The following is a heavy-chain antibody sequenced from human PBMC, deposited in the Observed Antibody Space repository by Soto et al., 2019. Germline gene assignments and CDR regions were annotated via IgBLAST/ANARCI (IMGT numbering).Heavy chain of an antibody. CDR3: ARDQGVWSGYYLGYYYYGMDI. D-gene: IGHD3-3*01. V-gene: IGHV1-69*06. CDR1: GGTFRSYA. Sequence: QVQLVQSGAEVKKPGSSVKVSCKASGGTFRSYAISWVRQAPGQGLEWMGGLIPISGTANYAQKFQGRVTITADKSTSTAYMELSSLRSEDTAVYNCARDQGVWSGYYLGYYYYGMDIWGQGTTVTVSS. J-gene: IGHJ6*02. CDR2: LIPISGTA.